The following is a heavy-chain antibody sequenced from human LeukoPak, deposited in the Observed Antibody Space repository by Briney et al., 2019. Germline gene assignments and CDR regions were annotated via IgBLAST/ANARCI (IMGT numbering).Heavy chain of an antibody. Sequence: ASVKVSCKASGYTFTGYYMHWVRQAPGQGLEWMGWINPNSGGTNYAQKFQGRVTMTRDTSISTAYVELSRLRSDDTAVYYCARLHSSGWYYFDYWGQGTLVTVSS. V-gene: IGHV1-2*02. CDR3: ARLHSSGWYYFDY. CDR1: GYTFTGYY. D-gene: IGHD6-19*01. CDR2: INPNSGGT. J-gene: IGHJ4*02.